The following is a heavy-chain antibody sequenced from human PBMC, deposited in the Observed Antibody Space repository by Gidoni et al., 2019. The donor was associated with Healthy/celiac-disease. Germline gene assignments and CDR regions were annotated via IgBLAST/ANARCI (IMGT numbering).Heavy chain of an antibody. J-gene: IGHJ4*02. V-gene: IGHV3-64D*06. CDR2: ISSNGGST. D-gene: IGHD6-19*01. CDR1: GFTFSSYA. Sequence: EVQLVESGGGLVQPGGSLRLSCSASGFTFSSYAMHWVRQAPGKGLEYVSAISSNGGSTYYADSVKGRFTISRDKSKNTLYLQMSSLRAEDTAVYYCVKDRVSSGWHFDYWGQGTLVTVSS. CDR3: VKDRVSSGWHFDY.